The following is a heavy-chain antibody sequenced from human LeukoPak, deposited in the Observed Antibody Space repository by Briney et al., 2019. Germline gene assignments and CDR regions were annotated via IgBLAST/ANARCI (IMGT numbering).Heavy chain of an antibody. CDR1: GYTFTFYY. J-gene: IGHJ6*02. D-gene: IGHD5-12*01. CDR3: ARGGYSGYDYYYYGMDV. Sequence: GASVTVSFKSSGYTFTFYYMHWVRQAPGQGLEWMGWINPNSGGTNYAQKFQGRVTMTRDTSISTAYMELSRLRSDDTAVYYCARGGYSGYDYYYYGMDVWGQGTTVTVSS. CDR2: INPNSGGT. V-gene: IGHV1-2*02.